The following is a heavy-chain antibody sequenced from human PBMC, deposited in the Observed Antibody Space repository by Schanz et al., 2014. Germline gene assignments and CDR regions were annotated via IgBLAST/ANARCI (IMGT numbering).Heavy chain of an antibody. CDR1: GFTVSSNY. V-gene: IGHV3-53*01. Sequence: EVQLLESGGCLIQPGGSLRLSCAVSGFTVSSNYMSWVRQAPGKGLEWISSMYINSGSTQYADSVKGRFIISRDSSKNTLFLQMNSLRAEDTAVYFCARDGGRDGYNLAFDVWGQGTLVTVSS. CDR3: ARDGGRDGYNLAFDV. D-gene: IGHD5-12*01. CDR2: MYINSGST. J-gene: IGHJ3*01.